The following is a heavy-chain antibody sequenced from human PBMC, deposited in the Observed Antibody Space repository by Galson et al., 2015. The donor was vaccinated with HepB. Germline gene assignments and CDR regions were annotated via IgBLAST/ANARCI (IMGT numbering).Heavy chain of an antibody. Sequence: SLRLSCAASGFTFSNYWMSWVRQAPGKGLEWVANIKQDGSEKYYVDSVKGRFTISRDNAKNSLYLQMNSLRAEDTAVYFCGRSTVRGGFDPWGQGTLVTVSS. CDR2: IKQDGSEK. J-gene: IGHJ5*02. CDR3: GRSTVRGGFDP. CDR1: GFTFSNYW. V-gene: IGHV3-7*01. D-gene: IGHD2-15*01.